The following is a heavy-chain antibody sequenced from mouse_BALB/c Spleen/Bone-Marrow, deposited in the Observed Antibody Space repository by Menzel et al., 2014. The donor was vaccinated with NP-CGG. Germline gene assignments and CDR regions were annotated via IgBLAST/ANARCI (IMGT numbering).Heavy chain of an antibody. V-gene: IGHV1-9*01. J-gene: IGHJ3*01. D-gene: IGHD2-1*01. CDR2: ILPGSGST. CDR1: GYTFXNYW. Sequence: QVQLQQSGAELMKPGASVKISCKASGYTFXNYWIEWVRQRPGHGLEWIGEILPGSGSTNYNEKFKGRATITAETSSITAYMQLSSLTSEDSAVYYWARDGNYPAWFTYWGHGTLVTVSA. CDR3: ARDGNYPAWFTY.